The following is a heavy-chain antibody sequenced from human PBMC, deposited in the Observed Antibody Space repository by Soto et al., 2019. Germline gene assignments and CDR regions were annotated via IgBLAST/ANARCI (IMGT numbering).Heavy chain of an antibody. CDR2: IKSKSDDETT. Sequence: PXVSLRLSFTACGVTFSNVGMNWVRQAPGKGLEWVGRIKSKSDDETTDYAAPVKGRFNISREDSKNTLYLQMNSLKTEDTAVYYCTTGLTYYYDTSGHYWAGAMDVWGQGITVTVSS. CDR1: GVTFSNVG. CDR3: TTGLTYYYDTSGHYWAGAMDV. D-gene: IGHD3-22*01. J-gene: IGHJ6*02. V-gene: IGHV3-15*01.